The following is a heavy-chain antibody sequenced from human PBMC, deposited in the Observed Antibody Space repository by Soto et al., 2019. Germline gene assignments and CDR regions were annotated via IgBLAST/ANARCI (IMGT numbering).Heavy chain of an antibody. CDR3: AIGLGVVVVAATFGY. CDR2: ISSSGSTI. CDR1: GFTFSDYY. Sequence: NPGGSLRLSCAASGFTFSDYYMSWIRQAPGKGLEWVSYISSSGSTIYYADSVKGRFTISRDNAKNSLYLQMNSLRAEDTAVYYCAIGLGVVVVAATFGYWGQGTLVTVSS. D-gene: IGHD2-15*01. J-gene: IGHJ4*02. V-gene: IGHV3-11*01.